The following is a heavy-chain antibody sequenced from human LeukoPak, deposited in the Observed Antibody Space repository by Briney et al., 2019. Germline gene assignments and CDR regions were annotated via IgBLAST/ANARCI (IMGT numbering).Heavy chain of an antibody. CDR3: ARGHVAGSDRHWDY. CDR2: IISDGSSI. Sequence: AGSLRLSCATSDFSFSSHWMHWVRQAPGKGLVWVSRIISDGSSISYADSVEGRFTISRDNVKNTLYLQMNSLRAEDTAVYYCARGHVAGSDRHWDYWGQGALVTVS. V-gene: IGHV3-74*01. J-gene: IGHJ4*02. CDR1: DFSFSSHW. D-gene: IGHD6-19*01.